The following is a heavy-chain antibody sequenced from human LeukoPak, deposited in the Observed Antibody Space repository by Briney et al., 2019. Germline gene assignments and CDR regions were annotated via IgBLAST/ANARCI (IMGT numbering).Heavy chain of an antibody. Sequence: GGSLRLSCAASGFTFSSYGMHWVRQAPGKGLEWVAFIRYDGSNKYYADSVKGRFTISRDNSKNTLYLQMNSLRAEDTAVYYCAKDRFRVVVMGYFDYWGQGTLVTVSS. CDR2: IRYDGSNK. V-gene: IGHV3-30*02. CDR3: AKDRFRVVVMGYFDY. J-gene: IGHJ4*03. D-gene: IGHD2-21*01. CDR1: GFTFSSYG.